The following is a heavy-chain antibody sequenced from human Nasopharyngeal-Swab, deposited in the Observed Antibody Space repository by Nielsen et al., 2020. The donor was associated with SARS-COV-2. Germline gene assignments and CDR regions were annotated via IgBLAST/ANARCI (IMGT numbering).Heavy chain of an antibody. CDR3: AKGNVTLIRGVIENYYYYGMDV. V-gene: IGHV1-69*01. Sequence: EWMGGFIPIFGTAKYAQKFQGRVTITADESTSTAYMELSSLRSEDTAVYYCAKGNVTLIRGVIENYYYYGMDVWGQGTTVTVSS. D-gene: IGHD3-10*01. CDR2: FIPIFGTA. J-gene: IGHJ6*02.